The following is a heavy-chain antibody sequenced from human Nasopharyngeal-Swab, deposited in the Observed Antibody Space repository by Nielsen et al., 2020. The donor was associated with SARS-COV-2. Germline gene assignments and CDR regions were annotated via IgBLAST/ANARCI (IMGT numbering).Heavy chain of an antibody. CDR3: ARDHFGSGSPSMDV. J-gene: IGHJ6*02. Sequence: ESLKTPCTVPGGSVSSGSYYWSWIRQPPGKGLEWIAYIYYSGSTNYNPSLKSRVTISVDTSKDQFSLKLSSVTAADTAVYYCARDHFGSGSPSMDVWGQGTTVTVSS. D-gene: IGHD3-10*01. V-gene: IGHV4-61*01. CDR2: IYYSGST. CDR1: GGSVSSGSYY.